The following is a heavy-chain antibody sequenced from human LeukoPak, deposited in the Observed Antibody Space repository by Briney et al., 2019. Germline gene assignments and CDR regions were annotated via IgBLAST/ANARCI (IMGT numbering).Heavy chain of an antibody. Sequence: GGSLRLSCAASGFTFSSYAMHWVRQAPGKGLEWVSILGGLSESVYYPDSVKGRFTVSRDNSKDTLYPEINSLRGEDTATYYCARRWLGDPYGMDVWGQGTTVTVSS. V-gene: IGHV3-23*01. J-gene: IGHJ6*02. CDR3: ARRWLGDPYGMDV. D-gene: IGHD3-10*01. CDR1: GFTFSSYA. CDR2: LGGLSESV.